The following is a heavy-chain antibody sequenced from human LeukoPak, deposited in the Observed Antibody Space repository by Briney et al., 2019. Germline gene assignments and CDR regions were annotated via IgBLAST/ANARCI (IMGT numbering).Heavy chain of an antibody. D-gene: IGHD4-17*01. CDR2: IYYSGST. CDR1: GGSISSSSYY. J-gene: IGHJ4*02. Sequence: SETLSLTCTVSGGSISSSSYYWGWIRQPPGKGLEWIGSIYYSGSTYYNPSLKSRVTISVDTSKNQFSLKLSSVTAADTAVYYCAIRTGSNFDYWGQGTLVTVSS. CDR3: AIRTGSNFDY. V-gene: IGHV4-39*01.